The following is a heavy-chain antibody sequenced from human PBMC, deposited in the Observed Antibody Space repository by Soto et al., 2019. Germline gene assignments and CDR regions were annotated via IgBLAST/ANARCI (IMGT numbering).Heavy chain of an antibody. Sequence: SCKASGGTFGSYAISWVRQAPGKGLEWVALITNDGNNEHYRESVKGRFSISRDKSTNTVDLLMNSLRPEDTGTYYCAKEGPGGGRHFYYGMDVWGQGTTVTVSS. CDR1: GGTFGSYA. CDR2: ITNDGNNE. J-gene: IGHJ6*02. D-gene: IGHD1-26*01. CDR3: AKEGPGGGRHFYYGMDV. V-gene: IGHV3-30-3*02.